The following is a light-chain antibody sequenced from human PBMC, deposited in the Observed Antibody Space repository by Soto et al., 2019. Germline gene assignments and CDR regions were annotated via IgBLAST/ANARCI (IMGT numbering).Light chain of an antibody. CDR3: QQYNSYSPSAR. V-gene: IGKV1-5*03. J-gene: IGKJ2*03. CDR2: RAS. CDR1: QSIGTW. Sequence: DIQMTQSPSTLSASVGDRVTITCRASQSIGTWLAWYQQKPGKAPKLLIYRASNLENGVPSRFSGSGSGTEFTLTISSLQPDDFATYYCQQYNSYSPSARFGQGTKLEIK.